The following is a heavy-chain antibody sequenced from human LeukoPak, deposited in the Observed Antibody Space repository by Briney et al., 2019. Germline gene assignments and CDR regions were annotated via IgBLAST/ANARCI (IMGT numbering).Heavy chain of an antibody. D-gene: IGHD6-19*01. CDR1: GYSFTSYW. J-gene: IGHJ5*02. CDR2: IYPGDSDT. Sequence: GESLKISCKGSGYSFTSYWIGWVRQMPGEGLEWMGIIYPGDSDTRYSPSFQGQVTISADKSISTAYLQWSSLKASDTAMYYCASTFSGYSSGWYWFDPWGQGTLVTVSS. V-gene: IGHV5-51*01. CDR3: ASTFSGYSSGWYWFDP.